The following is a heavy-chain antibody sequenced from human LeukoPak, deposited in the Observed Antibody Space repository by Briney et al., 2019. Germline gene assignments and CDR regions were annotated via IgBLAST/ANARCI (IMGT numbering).Heavy chain of an antibody. CDR2: IYSGGST. Sequence: GGSLRLSCAASGFTFSSYAMSWVRQAPGKGLEWVSVIYSGGSTYYADSVKGRFTISRDNSKNTLYLQMNSLRAEDTAVYYCARDGYDSSGYSDYWGQGTLVTVSS. D-gene: IGHD3-22*01. CDR1: GFTFSSYA. J-gene: IGHJ4*02. CDR3: ARDGYDSSGYSDY. V-gene: IGHV3-66*01.